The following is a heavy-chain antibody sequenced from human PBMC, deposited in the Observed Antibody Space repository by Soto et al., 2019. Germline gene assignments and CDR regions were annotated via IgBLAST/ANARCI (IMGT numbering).Heavy chain of an antibody. Sequence: PGGSLGLSCAASGFTFSSYSMNWVRQPPGKGLEWVSYISTSGTTVHYADSVRGRFTISRDNAKNSLYLQMNSLRAEDTAVYYCARDVGYYYDKLDCWGQGTLVTVSS. CDR3: ARDVGYYYDKLDC. CDR1: GFTFSSYS. J-gene: IGHJ4*02. D-gene: IGHD3-22*01. V-gene: IGHV3-48*01. CDR2: ISTSGTTV.